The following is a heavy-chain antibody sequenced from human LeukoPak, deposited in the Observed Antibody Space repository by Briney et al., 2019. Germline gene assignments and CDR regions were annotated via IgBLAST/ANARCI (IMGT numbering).Heavy chain of an antibody. V-gene: IGHV3-23*01. CDR1: GFTFSSYS. CDR2: ISGSGGST. CDR3: AKDLSYAALVGL. D-gene: IGHD1-26*01. J-gene: IGHJ4*02. Sequence: GGSLRLSCAASGFTFSSYSMNWVRQAPGKGLEWVSAISGSGGSTYYADSVKGRFTISRDNSKNTLYLQMNSLRAEDTAVYYCAKDLSYAALVGLWGQGTLVTVSS.